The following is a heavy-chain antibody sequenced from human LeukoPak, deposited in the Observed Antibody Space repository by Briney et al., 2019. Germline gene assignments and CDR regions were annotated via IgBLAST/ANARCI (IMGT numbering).Heavy chain of an antibody. CDR1: GFTFSDYY. D-gene: IGHD3-10*01. J-gene: IGHJ6*03. V-gene: IGHV3-11*01. CDR3: ARVNGFGESNLWSYYYYYMDV. Sequence: GSLRLSCAASGFTFSDYYMSWIRQAPGKGLEWVSYISSSGSTIYYADSVKGRFTISRDNSKNTLYLQMNSLRAGDTAVYYCARVNGFGESNLWSYYYYYMDVWGKGTTVTISS. CDR2: ISSSGSTI.